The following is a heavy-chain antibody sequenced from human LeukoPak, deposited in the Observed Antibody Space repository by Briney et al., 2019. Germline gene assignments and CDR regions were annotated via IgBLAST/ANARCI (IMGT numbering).Heavy chain of an antibody. V-gene: IGHV3-7*01. D-gene: IGHD3-3*01. J-gene: IGHJ4*02. CDR3: ARDDDVWSGWGH. CDR2: IKQDGSQE. Sequence: QAGGSLRLSCAASRFTLSTYWMSWVRQAPGKGLEWVAHIKQDGSQEYYVDSVKGRFTISRDSAKNSLYLQMNSLRAEDTAVYYCARDDDVWSGWGHWGRGTLVTVSS. CDR1: RFTLSTYW.